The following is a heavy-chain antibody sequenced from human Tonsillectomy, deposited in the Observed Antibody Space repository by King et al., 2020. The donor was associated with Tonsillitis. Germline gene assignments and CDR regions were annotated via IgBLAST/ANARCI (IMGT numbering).Heavy chain of an antibody. V-gene: IGHV3-30-3*01. J-gene: IGHJ6*02. D-gene: IGHD2/OR15-2a*01. CDR2: ISYDGSNK. CDR3: ARVPEARIYYYYGMDV. CDR1: GFTFSSYG. Sequence: VQLVESGGGVVQPGRSLRLSCAASGFTFSSYGMHWVRQAPGKGLEWVAVISYDGSNKYYADSVKGRFTISRDNSKKTLYLQMNSLRAEDTAVYYCARVPEARIYYYYGMDVWGQGTTVTVSS.